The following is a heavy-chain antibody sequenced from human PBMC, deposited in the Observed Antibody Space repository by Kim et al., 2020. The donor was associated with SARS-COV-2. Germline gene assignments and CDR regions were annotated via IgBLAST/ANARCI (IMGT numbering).Heavy chain of an antibody. CDR2: IIPIFGTA. V-gene: IGHV1-69*13. CDR3: AREWGCSSTSCPKGYYYGMDV. D-gene: IGHD2-2*01. CDR1: GGTFSSYA. Sequence: SVKVSCKASGGTFSSYAISWVRQAPGQGLEWMGGIIPIFGTANYAQKFQGRVTITADESTSTAYMELSSLRSEDTAVYYCAREWGCSSTSCPKGYYYGMDVWGQGTTVTVSS. J-gene: IGHJ6*02.